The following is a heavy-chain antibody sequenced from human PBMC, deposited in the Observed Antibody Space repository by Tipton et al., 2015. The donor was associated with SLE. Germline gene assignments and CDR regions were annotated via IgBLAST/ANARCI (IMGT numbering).Heavy chain of an antibody. CDR3: ARRRDFGVVISYYFDY. D-gene: IGHD3-3*01. J-gene: IGHJ4*02. CDR2: IYPTGRT. V-gene: IGHV4-34*01. Sequence: TLSLTCTVYGGSLSGYWWSWIRQSPGKGLEWIGEIYPTGRTDYNPSLMSRVTISVDTSQNQFSLRLSSVTAADTAVYYCARRRDFGVVISYYFDYWGQGTLVTVSS. CDR1: GGSLSGYW.